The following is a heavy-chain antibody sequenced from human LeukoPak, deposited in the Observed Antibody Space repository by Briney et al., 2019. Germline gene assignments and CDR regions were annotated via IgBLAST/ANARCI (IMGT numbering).Heavy chain of an antibody. CDR2: IYYSGST. J-gene: IGHJ4*02. CDR3: ARPEDFCGGYGKDPFDY. CDR1: GGSISSRSYY. Sequence: SETLSLTCTVSGGSISSRSYYWGWIRQPRGKGLEWIGSIYYSGSTYYNPSLKSRVTISVDTSKNQFSLKLSSVTAADTAVYYCARPEDFCGGYGKDPFDYLGQGTLVTVSS. D-gene: IGHD5-12*01. V-gene: IGHV4-39*01.